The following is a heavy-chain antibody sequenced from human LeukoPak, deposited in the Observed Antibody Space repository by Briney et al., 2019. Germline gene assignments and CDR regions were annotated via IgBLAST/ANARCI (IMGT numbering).Heavy chain of an antibody. Sequence: SETLSLTCTVSGDSISSYYWSWIRQPAGKGLEWIGRIYSSGSTNYNPSLKSRVTMSVDTSKNRYSLRLSSVTAADTAVYYCARAWESIAGYYFDYWGQGTLVTVSS. CDR1: GDSISSYY. J-gene: IGHJ4*02. CDR2: IYSSGST. V-gene: IGHV4-4*07. CDR3: ARAWESIAGYYFDY. D-gene: IGHD1-26*01.